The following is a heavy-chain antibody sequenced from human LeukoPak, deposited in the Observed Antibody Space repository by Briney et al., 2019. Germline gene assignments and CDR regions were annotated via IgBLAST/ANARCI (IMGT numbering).Heavy chain of an antibody. D-gene: IGHD3-10*01. Sequence: SQTLSLTCGISGDSVSSNDAAWSWIRQSPSRGLKWLGRTFYRSKLYYDYAPSVRSRITITPDTSKRQFSLQLDSVTPEDTAVYYCAREVAIIRGVRNWFDSWGPGILVTVSS. J-gene: IGHJ5*01. CDR3: AREVAIIRGVRNWFDS. CDR2: TFYRSKLYY. CDR1: GDSVSSNDAA. V-gene: IGHV6-1*01.